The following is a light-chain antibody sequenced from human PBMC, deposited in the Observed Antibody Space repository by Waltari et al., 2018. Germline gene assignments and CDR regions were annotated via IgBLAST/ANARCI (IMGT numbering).Light chain of an antibody. Sequence: QLVVSQQPSASASLGVSVKPTCTVSSGYTSNVISWLQPQPEKGPHYLMKVNTDGSHSRADVIPDRFAGSSSEAARYLTISSLQAEDEAYYYWQTGGHGTWVFGGGTKLTVL. CDR1: SGYTSNV. V-gene: IGLV4-69*01. CDR2: VNTDGSH. CDR3: QTGGHGTWV. J-gene: IGLJ3*02.